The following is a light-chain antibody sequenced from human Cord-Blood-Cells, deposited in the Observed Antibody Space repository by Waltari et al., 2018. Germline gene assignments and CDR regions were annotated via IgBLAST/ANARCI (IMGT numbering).Light chain of an antibody. CDR1: SRDVGGYND. V-gene: IGLV2-14*01. Sequence: QSALTQPASVSGSPGQSTTIPSPGTSRDVGGYNDVSWYQQHPGKAPTLMIYDVTNQPSGVSNRFSGSKYCNTASITISGLQAEDEADYYYSSDSSSSTLVFGGGTKLTVL. CDR3: SSDSSSSTLV. J-gene: IGLJ3*02. CDR2: DVT.